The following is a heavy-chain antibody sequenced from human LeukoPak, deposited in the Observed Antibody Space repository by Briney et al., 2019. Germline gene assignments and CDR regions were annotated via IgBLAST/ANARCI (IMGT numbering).Heavy chain of an antibody. CDR2: ISAYSGDT. Sequence: ASVKVSCKASGYTFTSYGISWVRQAPGQGLEWMGWISAYSGDTNYAQKFQGRATMTTDTSTSTAYMELSSLRSEDTAVYYCARLQDYYGSGSYNWFDPWGQGTLVTVSS. D-gene: IGHD3-10*01. V-gene: IGHV1-18*01. CDR3: ARLQDYYGSGSYNWFDP. CDR1: GYTFTSYG. J-gene: IGHJ5*02.